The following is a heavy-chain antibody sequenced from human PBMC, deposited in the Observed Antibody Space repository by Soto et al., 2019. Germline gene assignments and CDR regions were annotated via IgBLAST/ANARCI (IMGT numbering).Heavy chain of an antibody. Sequence: PGGSMRLSCAASGFTFSSYWMSWVRQAPGKGLEWVANIKQDGSEKYYVDSVKGRFTISRDNAKNSLYLQMNSLRAEDTAVYYCARHWGVQDRRFDYGFFFDYWGQGTLVTVSS. CDR1: GFTFSSYW. V-gene: IGHV3-7*01. D-gene: IGHD4-17*01. J-gene: IGHJ4*02. CDR3: ARHWGVQDRRFDYGFFFDY. CDR2: IKQDGSEK.